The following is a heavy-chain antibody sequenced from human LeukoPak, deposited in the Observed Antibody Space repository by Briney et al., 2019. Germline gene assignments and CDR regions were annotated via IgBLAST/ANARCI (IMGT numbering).Heavy chain of an antibody. CDR3: ATRNPNSGWTQDDY. CDR1: GFTLSSYA. J-gene: IGHJ4*02. CDR2: ISGNGGRT. D-gene: IGHD6-19*01. Sequence: GGSLRLSCAASGFTLSSYAMSWVSQAPARGLEWVSAISGNGGRTYYADSVKGRFTISRDNSQHTLYLQKNTVSSQHTAVYHCATRNPNSGWTQDDYWGQGTLVTVSS. V-gene: IGHV3-23*01.